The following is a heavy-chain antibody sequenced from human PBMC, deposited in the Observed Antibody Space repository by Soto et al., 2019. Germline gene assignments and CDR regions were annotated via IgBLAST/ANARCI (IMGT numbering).Heavy chain of an antibody. V-gene: IGHV1-18*01. CDR1: GYTFTSYG. CDR3: ARAGTTTSYYYYYYMDV. J-gene: IGHJ6*03. CDR2: ISAYNGNT. Sequence: ASVKVSCKASGYTFTSYGISWVRQAPGQGLEWMGWISAYNGNTNYAQKLQGRVTMTTDTSTSTAYMELRSLRSDDTAVYYCARAGTTTSYYYYYYMDVWGKGTTVTVSS. D-gene: IGHD1-7*01.